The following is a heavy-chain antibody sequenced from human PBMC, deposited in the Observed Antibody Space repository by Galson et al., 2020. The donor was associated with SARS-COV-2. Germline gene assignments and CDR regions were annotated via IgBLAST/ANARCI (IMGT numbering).Heavy chain of an antibody. CDR1: GFTFSSYA. CDR3: ARAQGGSYYYGMDV. V-gene: IGHV3-30*04. J-gene: IGHJ6*02. Sequence: GGSLRLSCAASGFTFSSYAMHWVRQAPGKGLEWVAVISYDGSNKYYADSVKGRFTISRDNCKNTRYLQMNSLRAEDTAVDYCARAQGGSYYYGMDVWGQGTTVTVSS. CDR2: ISYDGSNK. D-gene: IGHD3-16*01.